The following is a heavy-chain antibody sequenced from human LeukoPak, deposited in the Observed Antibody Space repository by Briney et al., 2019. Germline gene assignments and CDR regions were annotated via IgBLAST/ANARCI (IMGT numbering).Heavy chain of an antibody. J-gene: IGHJ4*02. Sequence: ASVKVSCKASGYTFTSYGISWVRQAPGQGLEWMGWISGYNDNTNYAQKFQGRLTMTTDTSTSTAYMELRSLRSDDTAVYYCARDGTSTDDYWGQGNLVTVSS. CDR3: ARDGTSTDDY. D-gene: IGHD1-7*01. V-gene: IGHV1-18*01. CDR1: GYTFTSYG. CDR2: ISGYNDNT.